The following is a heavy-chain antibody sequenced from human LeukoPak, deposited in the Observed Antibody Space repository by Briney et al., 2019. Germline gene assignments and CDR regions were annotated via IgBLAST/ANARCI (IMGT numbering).Heavy chain of an antibody. J-gene: IGHJ4*02. V-gene: IGHV3-74*01. Sequence: QPGGSLRLSCAASGNYGMHWVRQAPGKGLVWVSHINSDGSWTSYADSVKGRFTISKDNAKNTVYLQMNNLRAEDTAVYYCVSFYEAYWGRGTLVTVSS. D-gene: IGHD2/OR15-2a*01. CDR2: INSDGSWT. CDR3: VSFYEAY. CDR1: GNYG.